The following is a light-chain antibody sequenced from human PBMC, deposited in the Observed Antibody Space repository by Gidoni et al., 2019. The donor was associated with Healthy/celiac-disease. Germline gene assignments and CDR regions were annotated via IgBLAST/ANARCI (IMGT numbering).Light chain of an antibody. CDR2: GAS. CDR3: QQYNNWPKT. V-gene: IGKV3-15*01. Sequence: EILITQSPSTLSVSPGERATLSCRASQIVNSNLGWYQQKPGQAPRLLIYGASTRATGIPARFSGSGSGTEFTIIISRLQSEDFAVYYCQQYNNWPKTFGQGTKVEIK. CDR1: QIVNSN. J-gene: IGKJ1*01.